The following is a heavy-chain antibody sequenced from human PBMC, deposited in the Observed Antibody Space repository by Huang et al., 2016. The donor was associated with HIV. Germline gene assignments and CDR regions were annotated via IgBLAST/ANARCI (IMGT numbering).Heavy chain of an antibody. Sequence: QVQLVQSGAEVRKPGASVKVSCEASGYSFASYDINWVRQANGQGLEWVGLMNPNIGNTGYAQKFQGRVTMTRNTSISTAYMELSSLRSEDTAKYFCVRGWYIAALPYFDYWGQGTLVTVSS. J-gene: IGHJ4*02. CDR1: GYSFASYD. D-gene: IGHD6-6*01. CDR2: MNPNIGNT. V-gene: IGHV1-8*01. CDR3: VRGWYIAALPYFDY.